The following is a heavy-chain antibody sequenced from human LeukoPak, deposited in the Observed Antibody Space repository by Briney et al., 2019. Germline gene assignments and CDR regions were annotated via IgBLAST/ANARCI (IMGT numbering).Heavy chain of an antibody. CDR1: GFTFCRYW. CDR2: IKQDGSEK. V-gene: IGHV3-7*01. J-gene: IGHJ4*02. D-gene: IGHD2-8*01. CDR3: ARQWNY. Sequence: GSLRLSCAASGFTFCRYWMSWVRQAPGKGLEWVANIKQDGSEKDYVDSVKGRFTISRDNAKNSVYLQMNSLRAEDTAVYYCARQWNYWGQGTLVTVSS.